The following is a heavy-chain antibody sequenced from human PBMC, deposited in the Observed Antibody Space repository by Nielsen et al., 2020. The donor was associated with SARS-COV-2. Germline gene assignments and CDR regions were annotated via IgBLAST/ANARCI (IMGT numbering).Heavy chain of an antibody. CDR3: AKDAQLLWFGESFDY. CDR2: ISYDGSNK. Sequence: GGSLRLSCAASGFTFSSYGMHWVRQAPGKGLEWVAVISYDGSNKYYADSVKGRFTISRDNSKNTLYLQMNSLRAEDTAVYYCAKDAQLLWFGESFDYWGQGTLVTVSS. J-gene: IGHJ4*02. V-gene: IGHV3-30*18. CDR1: GFTFSSYG. D-gene: IGHD3-10*01.